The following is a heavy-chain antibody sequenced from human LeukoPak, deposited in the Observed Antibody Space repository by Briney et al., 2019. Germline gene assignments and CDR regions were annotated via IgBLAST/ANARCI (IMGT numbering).Heavy chain of an antibody. V-gene: IGHV4-38-2*02. CDR3: ARDPHYDFWSGYYGKNWFDP. CDR1: GYSISSGYY. Sequence: SETLSLTCTVSGYSISSGYYWGWIRQPPGKGLEWIGSIYHSGITYYNPSLKSRVTISVDTSKNQFSLKLSSVTAADTAVYYCARDPHYDFWSGYYGKNWFDPWGQGTLVTVSS. J-gene: IGHJ5*02. CDR2: IYHSGIT. D-gene: IGHD3-3*01.